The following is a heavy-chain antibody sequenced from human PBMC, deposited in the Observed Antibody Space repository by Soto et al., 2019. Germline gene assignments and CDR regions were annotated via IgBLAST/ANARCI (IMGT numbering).Heavy chain of an antibody. CDR2: ISGSGGST. CDR1: GFTFSSYA. J-gene: IGHJ4*02. CDR3: AKGDSSSWSRPPFAY. Sequence: PGGSLRLSCAASGFTFSSYAMSWVRQAPGKGLEWVSAISGSGGSTYYADSVKGRFTISRDNSKNTLYLQMNSLRAEDTAVYYCAKGDSSSWSRPPFAYWGQGTLVTVSS. V-gene: IGHV3-23*01. D-gene: IGHD6-13*01.